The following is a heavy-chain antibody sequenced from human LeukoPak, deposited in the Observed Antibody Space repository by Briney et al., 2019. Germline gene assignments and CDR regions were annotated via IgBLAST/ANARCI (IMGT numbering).Heavy chain of an antibody. Sequence: GGSLRLSCAASGFTFSKSAMSWVRQAPGKGLEWVSTIAGTGETTYYADSVKGRFTISRDNSKNTLYLQMNSLRAEDTAVYYCAKSGGYSYGPEKYFDSWGQGSLVTVS. CDR2: IAGTGETT. CDR1: GFTFSKSA. CDR3: AKSGGYSYGPEKYFDS. J-gene: IGHJ4*02. V-gene: IGHV3-23*01. D-gene: IGHD5-18*01.